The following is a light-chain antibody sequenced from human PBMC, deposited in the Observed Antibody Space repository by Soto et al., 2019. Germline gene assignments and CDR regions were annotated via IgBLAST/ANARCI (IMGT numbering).Light chain of an antibody. V-gene: IGKV1-39*01. J-gene: IGKJ1*01. CDR3: PQSYSTPWT. CDR2: AAS. CDR1: QSISNY. Sequence: DIQMTQSPSSLYASVGDRVTITCRASQSISNYLNGYQQKPGKVPTLLIYAASSLQSGVPSKFSESGSRTDFTLTISSLQTEDFASYYCPQSYSTPWTFGQGTKVEIK.